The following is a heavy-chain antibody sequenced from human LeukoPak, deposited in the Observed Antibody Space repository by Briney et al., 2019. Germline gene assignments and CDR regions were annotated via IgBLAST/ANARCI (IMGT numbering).Heavy chain of an antibody. CDR1: GDSIGTSSNY. CDR3: ARLRRVGATPFDY. V-gene: IGHV4-39*07. CDR2: IYHSGST. D-gene: IGHD1-26*01. J-gene: IGHJ4*02. Sequence: PSETLSLTCTVSGDSIGTSSNYWSWIRQPAGKGLEWIGSIYHSGSTYYNPSLKSRVTISVDTSKNQFSLKLSSVTAADTAMYYCARLRRVGATPFDYWGQGTLVTVSS.